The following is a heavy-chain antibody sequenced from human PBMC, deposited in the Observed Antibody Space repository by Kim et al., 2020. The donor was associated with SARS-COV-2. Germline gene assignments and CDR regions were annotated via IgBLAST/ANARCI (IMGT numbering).Heavy chain of an antibody. CDR2: SSSSSSAI. Sequence: GGSLRLSCAASGFPYSTYSIHWVRQAPGKGLEWVSYSSSSSSAIYYADSVKGRFTISRDNAKNSLYLQMNSLRDEDTAVYYCARVDFWSGYWVDFWGQGT. D-gene: IGHD3-3*01. CDR3: ARVDFWSGYWVDF. J-gene: IGHJ4*02. V-gene: IGHV3-48*02. CDR1: GFPYSTYS.